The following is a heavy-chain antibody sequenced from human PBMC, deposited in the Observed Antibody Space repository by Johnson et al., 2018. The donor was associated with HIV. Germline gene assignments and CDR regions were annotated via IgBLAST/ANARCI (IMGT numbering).Heavy chain of an antibody. CDR2: IKQDGSEK. CDR1: GFTFTNFW. CDR3: AKDSTIFFVVEVGDAFDI. V-gene: IGHV3-7*01. Sequence: VQLVESGGGLVQPGGSLRLSCAASGFTFTNFWMSWVRQAPGKGLEWVADIKQDGSEKYYLDPVKGRFTIYRDNSKNPLYLQMNSLSAEDTAVYYCAKDSTIFFVVEVGDAFDIWGEGTMVTVSS. D-gene: IGHD5-24*01. J-gene: IGHJ3*02.